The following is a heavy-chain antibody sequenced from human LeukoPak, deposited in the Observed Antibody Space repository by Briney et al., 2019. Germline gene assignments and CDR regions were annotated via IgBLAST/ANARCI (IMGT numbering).Heavy chain of an antibody. D-gene: IGHD6-19*01. V-gene: IGHV3-48*03. CDR3: GRKGGEQWLANWFDP. J-gene: IGHJ5*02. CDR2: IYSSGSAT. CDR1: GFTLSSYE. Sequence: GGSLRLSCAASGFTLSSYEMNWVRQAPGQGQEWVSYIYSSGSATYYADSVKGRFTISRDNAKNSLYLQMNSLRAEDTAVYYCGRKGGEQWLANWFDPWGQGTLVTVSS.